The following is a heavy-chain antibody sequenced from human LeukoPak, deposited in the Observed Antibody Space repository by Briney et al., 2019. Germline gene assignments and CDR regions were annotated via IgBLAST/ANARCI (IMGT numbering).Heavy chain of an antibody. V-gene: IGHV4-30-2*01. CDR2: IYHSGTT. J-gene: IGHJ5*02. CDR3: AKMSSASNWLDP. Sequence: SETLSLTCAVSGGSMSSGGYSWSWIRQPLGKGLEFIGYIYHSGTTYYDPSLRSRLTISVDRSENKLSLTLTSVTAADTAIYYCAKMSSASNWLDPWGQGIPVTVSS. D-gene: IGHD6-19*01. CDR1: GGSMSSGGYS.